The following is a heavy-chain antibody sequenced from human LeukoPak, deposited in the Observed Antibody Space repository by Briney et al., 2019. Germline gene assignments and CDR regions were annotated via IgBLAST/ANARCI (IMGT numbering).Heavy chain of an antibody. J-gene: IGHJ3*02. CDR2: IIPIFGTA. D-gene: IGHD3-3*01. CDR3: ARESYDFWSGYNAFDI. V-gene: IGHV1-69*05. Sequence: SVKVSCKASGGTFSSYAISWVRQAPGQGLEWMGGIIPIFGTANYAQKFQGRVTITRNTSISTAYMELSSLRSEDTAVYYCARESYDFWSGYNAFDIWGQGTMVTVSS. CDR1: GGTFSSYA.